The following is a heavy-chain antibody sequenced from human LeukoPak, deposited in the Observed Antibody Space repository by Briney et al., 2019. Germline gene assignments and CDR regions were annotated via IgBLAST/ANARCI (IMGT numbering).Heavy chain of an antibody. V-gene: IGHV3-23*01. D-gene: IGHD3-22*01. Sequence: GGSLRLSCAASGFTFSNYAMNWVRRAPGKGLEWVSVISGSGDTTYYANSVKGRFTISRDNSKNTLYLQMNSLRVEDTAVYYCAKTSGSDYWGYYYDYWGQGTLVTVSS. CDR3: AKTSGSDYWGYYYDY. CDR1: GFTFSNYA. J-gene: IGHJ4*02. CDR2: ISGSGDTT.